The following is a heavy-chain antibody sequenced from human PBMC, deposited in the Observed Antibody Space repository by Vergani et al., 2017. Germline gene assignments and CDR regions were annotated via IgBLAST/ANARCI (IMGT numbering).Heavy chain of an antibody. CDR1: GFTFNHYA. CDR3: AKANPRNSGYDYLYYYHAMDV. CDR2: ISGSGGST. J-gene: IGHJ6*02. Sequence: EVQLLESGGDLVQPGGSLRLSCAASGFTFNHYAMNWVRQAPGKGLEWVSGISGSGGSTYYAGSVKGRFTISRDSSKNTLYLQMNSLSAGDTAVYYCAKANPRNSGYDYLYYYHAMDVWGQGPTVTVSS. V-gene: IGHV3-23*01. D-gene: IGHD5-12*01.